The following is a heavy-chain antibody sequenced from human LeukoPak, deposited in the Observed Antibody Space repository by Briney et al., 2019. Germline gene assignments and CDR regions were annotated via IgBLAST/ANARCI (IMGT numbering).Heavy chain of an antibody. Sequence: GGSLRLSCAASGFTFSSFAMSWVRQAPGKGLEWISAISGSGDSTYYADSVKGRFTISRDNSKNTLYLQMNSLRAEDTALYYCAKAMSWHYFDYWGQGTLVTVSS. D-gene: IGHD3-10*02. CDR1: GFTFSSFA. V-gene: IGHV3-23*01. CDR2: ISGSGDST. J-gene: IGHJ4*02. CDR3: AKAMSWHYFDY.